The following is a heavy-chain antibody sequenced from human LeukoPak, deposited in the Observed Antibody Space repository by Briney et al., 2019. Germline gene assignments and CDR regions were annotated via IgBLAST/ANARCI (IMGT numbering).Heavy chain of an antibody. CDR3: ARVPMTTVTTFGY. CDR2: ISYDGSNK. V-gene: IGHV3-30*04. CDR1: GFTFSSYA. D-gene: IGHD4-17*01. Sequence: GGSLRLSCAASGFTFSSYAMHWVRQAPGKGLEWVAVISYDGSNKYYADSVKGRFTISRDNSKNTLYLQMNSLRAEDTAVYYCARVPMTTVTTFGYWGQGTLVTVSS. J-gene: IGHJ4*02.